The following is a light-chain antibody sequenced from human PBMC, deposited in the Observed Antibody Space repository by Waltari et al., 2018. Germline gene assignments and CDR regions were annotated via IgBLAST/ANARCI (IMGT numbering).Light chain of an antibody. CDR1: QSLVHSDGNIY. CDR3: MQGTHWPPWT. CDR2: KVS. J-gene: IGKJ1*01. V-gene: IGKV2-30*02. Sequence: DVVLTQSPLSLPVTLGQPASTSSSSSQSLVHSDGNIYLNWFLQSPGQAPRRLIYKVSNRDSGVPDRFSGSGSGTDFTLKISRVEAEDVGVYYCMQGTHWPPWTFGQGTKVEIK.